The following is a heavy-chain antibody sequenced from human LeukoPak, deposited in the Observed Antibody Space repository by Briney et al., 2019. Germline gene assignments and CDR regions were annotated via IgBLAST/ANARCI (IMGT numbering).Heavy chain of an antibody. V-gene: IGHV3-48*01. CDR1: GFSFSSSS. Sequence: PGGSLRLSCAASGFSFSSSSMNWVRQAPGKGLEWISYISSSSSAIYYADSVKGRFSISRDNSKNTLYLQMNSLRVDDTAIYYCARAAIVRGVDYFDYWGQGTLVTVSS. CDR3: ARAAIVRGVDYFDY. J-gene: IGHJ4*02. D-gene: IGHD3-10*01. CDR2: ISSSSSAI.